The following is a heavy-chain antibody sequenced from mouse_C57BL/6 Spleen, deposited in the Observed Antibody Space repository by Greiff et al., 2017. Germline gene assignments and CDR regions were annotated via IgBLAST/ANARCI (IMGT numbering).Heavy chain of an antibody. V-gene: IGHV5-4*01. CDR3: SREFITTAKDY. CDR2: ISDGGSYT. D-gene: IGHD1-1*01. J-gene: IGHJ4*01. CDR1: GFTFSSYA. Sequence: EVKLQESGGGLVKPGGSLKLSCAASGFTFSSYAMSWVRQTPEKRLEWVATISDGGSYTYYPDNVKGRFTISRDNAKNNLYLQMSHLKSEDTAMYYCSREFITTAKDYWGQGTSVTVSS.